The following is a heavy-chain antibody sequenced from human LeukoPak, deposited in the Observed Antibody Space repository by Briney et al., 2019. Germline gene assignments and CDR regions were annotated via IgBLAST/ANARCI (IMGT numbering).Heavy chain of an antibody. J-gene: IGHJ4*02. CDR3: AKDIEAAAGASPAY. CDR2: ISGSGGST. D-gene: IGHD6-13*01. CDR1: GFTFSSYA. V-gene: IGHV3-23*01. Sequence: PGGSLRLSCAASGFTFSSYAMSWVRQAPGKGLEWVSAISGSGGSTYYADSVKGRFTISRDNSKNTLYLQMNSLRAEDTAVYYCAKDIEAAAGASPAYWGQGTLVTVSP.